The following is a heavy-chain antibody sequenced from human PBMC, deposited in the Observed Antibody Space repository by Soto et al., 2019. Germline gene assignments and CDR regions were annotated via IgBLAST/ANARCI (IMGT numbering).Heavy chain of an antibody. J-gene: IGHJ4*02. V-gene: IGHV3-64*01. Sequence: GGSLRFSCAASGFTFSSYAMHWVRQAPGKGLEYVSAISSNGGSTYYANSVKGRFTISRDNSKNTLYLQMGSLRAEDMAVYYCARDGYSSGWYYFDYWGQGTLVTVSS. CDR3: ARDGYSSGWYYFDY. D-gene: IGHD6-19*01. CDR2: ISSNGGST. CDR1: GFTFSSYA.